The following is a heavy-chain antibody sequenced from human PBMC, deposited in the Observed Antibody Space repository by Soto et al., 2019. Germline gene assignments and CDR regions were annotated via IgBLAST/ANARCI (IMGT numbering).Heavy chain of an antibody. CDR2: IYYSGST. D-gene: IGHD3-10*01. Sequence: QVQLQESGPGLVKPSETLSLTCTVSGGSVSSGSYYWSWIRQPPGKLLEWIGYIYYSGSTNYNPSLQSRVTISVDTSKNQFSLTLSSVTASDTAVYYCAREGSYFDYWGQGTLVTVSS. CDR3: AREGSYFDY. J-gene: IGHJ4*02. CDR1: GGSVSSGSYY. V-gene: IGHV4-61*01.